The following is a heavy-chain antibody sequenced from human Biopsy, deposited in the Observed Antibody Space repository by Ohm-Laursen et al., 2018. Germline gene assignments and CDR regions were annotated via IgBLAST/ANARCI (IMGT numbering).Heavy chain of an antibody. CDR3: ARERVSASGVIPGDV. CDR2: NIPILGTG. V-gene: IGHV1-69*06. Sequence: SVKVSCKVPEGTFSNYGVNWVRQAPGQGLEWLGGNIPILGTGNYAHQFQDRVTVVADTSTSTATMELRSLRSDDTAVYYCARERVSASGVIPGDVWGQGTLVIVSS. D-gene: IGHD3-3*01. CDR1: EGTFSNYG. J-gene: IGHJ3*01.